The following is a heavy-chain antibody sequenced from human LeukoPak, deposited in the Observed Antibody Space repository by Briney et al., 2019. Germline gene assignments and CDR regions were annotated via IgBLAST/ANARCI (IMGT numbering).Heavy chain of an antibody. V-gene: IGHV6-1*01. CDR1: GDSVSTNSAT. CDR3: ARLVGASWFDS. CDR2: TYYRSKWSN. J-gene: IGHJ5*01. Sequence: SQTLSLTCAISGDSVSTNSATWTWLRQSPSRGLEWLDRTYYRSKWSNDYAVSMKSRITINPDTSKNQFSLQLNSVTPEDTAVYYCARLVGASWFDSWGQGTLVTVSS. D-gene: IGHD1-26*01.